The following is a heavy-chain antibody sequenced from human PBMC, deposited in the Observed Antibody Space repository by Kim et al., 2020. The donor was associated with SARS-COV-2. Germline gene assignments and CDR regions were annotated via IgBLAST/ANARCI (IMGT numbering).Heavy chain of an antibody. Sequence: SETLSLTCTVSGGSISTNDYSWGWIRQPPGKGLEWIGNMYDSGNTRYNPSLKSRVTISVDTSKNQLSLNLTSVTSADTAVYYCARHTRLVLNARRWCDPGGQGTLATVSS. J-gene: IGHJ5*02. D-gene: IGHD6-6*01. CDR3: ARHTRLVLNARRWCDP. V-gene: IGHV4-39*01. CDR2: MYDSGNT. CDR1: GGSISTNDYS.